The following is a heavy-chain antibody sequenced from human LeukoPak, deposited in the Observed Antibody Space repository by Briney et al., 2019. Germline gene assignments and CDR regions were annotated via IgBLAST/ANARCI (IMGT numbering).Heavy chain of an antibody. CDR2: INYSGNT. CDR1: GGSISSGGYY. Sequence: SETLSLTCTVSGGSISSGGYYWSWIRQHPGKGLEWIGYINYSGNTYYNPSLKSRVTISVDTSKNQFSLKLSSVTAADTAVYYCASRLGSYFGYFDYWGQGTLVTVSS. J-gene: IGHJ4*02. V-gene: IGHV4-31*03. D-gene: IGHD1-26*01. CDR3: ASRLGSYFGYFDY.